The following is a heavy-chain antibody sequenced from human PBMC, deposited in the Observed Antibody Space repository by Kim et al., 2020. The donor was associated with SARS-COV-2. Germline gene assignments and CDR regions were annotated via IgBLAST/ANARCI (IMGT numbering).Heavy chain of an antibody. CDR3: ATLDYSKIDY. D-gene: IGHD4-4*01. Sequence: TYYNPSLKRRVTISVDTSKNQFSLKLSSVTAADTAVYYCATLDYSKIDYWGQGTLVTVSS. CDR2: T. V-gene: IGHV4-39*01. J-gene: IGHJ4*02.